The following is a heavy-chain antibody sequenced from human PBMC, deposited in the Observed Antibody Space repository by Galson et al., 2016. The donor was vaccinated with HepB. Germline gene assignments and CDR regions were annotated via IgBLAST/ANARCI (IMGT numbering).Heavy chain of an antibody. CDR2: INPSSGDT. J-gene: IGHJ4*02. CDR3: ARDFLRGGWNLFDY. CDR1: GYTFTGCY. D-gene: IGHD1-7*01. V-gene: IGHV1-2*02. Sequence: SVKVSCKASGYTFTGCYIHWVRQAPGQGPEWMGWINPSSGDTNYPQRFRGRVTMTRDTSSSTTYMELSRLRSDDTAVYYCARDFLRGGWNLFDYWGQGALVTVSS.